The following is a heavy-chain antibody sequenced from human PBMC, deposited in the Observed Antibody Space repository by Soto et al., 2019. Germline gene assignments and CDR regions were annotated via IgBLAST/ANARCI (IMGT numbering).Heavy chain of an antibody. D-gene: IGHD3-3*01. CDR3: ARDYPITIFGVVKEAFDI. Sequence: VASVKVSCKASGYTFTSYGISWVRQAPGQGLEWMGWISAYNGNTNYAQKLQGRVTMTTDTSTSTAYMELRSLRSDDTAVYYCARDYPITIFGVVKEAFDIWGQGTMVTVSS. CDR2: ISAYNGNT. J-gene: IGHJ3*02. V-gene: IGHV1-18*01. CDR1: GYTFTSYG.